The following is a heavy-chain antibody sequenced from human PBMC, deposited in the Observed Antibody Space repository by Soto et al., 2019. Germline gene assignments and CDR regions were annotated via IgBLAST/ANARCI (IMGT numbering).Heavy chain of an antibody. CDR1: GYSISSSNW. Sequence: SETLSLTCAVSGYSISSSNWWGWIRQPLGKGLGWIGYIYYSGTTYYNPSLKSRVTMSVDTSKNQFSLKLTSVTAVDTAVYYCARREIQGPIDYWGQGTLVTVSS. CDR2: IYYSGTT. CDR3: ARREIQGPIDY. J-gene: IGHJ4*02. V-gene: IGHV4-28*01. D-gene: IGHD1-26*01.